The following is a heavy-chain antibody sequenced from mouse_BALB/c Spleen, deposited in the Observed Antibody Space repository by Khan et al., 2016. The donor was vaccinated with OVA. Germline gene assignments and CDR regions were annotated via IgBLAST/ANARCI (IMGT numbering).Heavy chain of an antibody. V-gene: IGHV1-7*01. CDR3: GRSGLRLYFDY. CDR1: GYTFINYW. Sequence: VQLQQSGAELAKPGASVKMSCKASGYTFINYWILWVKQRPGQGLEWIGYINPSTGYTEYNQNFKDKATLTADKSSSTTYMQLSSLTSEDSAVYYVGRSGLRLYFDYWCQGTTLTVSS. J-gene: IGHJ2*01. CDR2: INPSTGYT. D-gene: IGHD2-2*01.